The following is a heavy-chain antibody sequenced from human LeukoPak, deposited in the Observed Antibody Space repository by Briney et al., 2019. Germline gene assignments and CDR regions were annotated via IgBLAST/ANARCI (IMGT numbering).Heavy chain of an antibody. Sequence: SETLSLTCTVSGGSISSYYWSWIRQPPGKGLEWIGYIYYSGSTNYSPSLKSRVTISLDTSKNQFSLRLSSVTAADTAVYYCARGVNSGYFDYCGQGTLVTVSS. J-gene: IGHJ4*02. CDR1: GGSISSYY. V-gene: IGHV4-59*01. CDR3: ARGVNSGYFDY. CDR2: IYYSGST. D-gene: IGHD1-26*01.